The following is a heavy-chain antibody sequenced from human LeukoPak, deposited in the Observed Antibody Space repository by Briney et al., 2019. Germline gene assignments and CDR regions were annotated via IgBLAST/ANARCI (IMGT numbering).Heavy chain of an antibody. CDR3: ARYEYTSGRIFDY. J-gene: IGHJ4*02. V-gene: IGHV3-21*01. CDR2: ISSSSSYI. CDR1: GFTFSSCS. Sequence: GGSLRLSCAASGFTFSSCSMNWVRQAPGKGLEWVSSISSSSSYIYYADSVKGRFTISRDNAKNSLYLQMNSLRAEDTAVYYCARYEYTSGRIFDYWGQGTLVTVSS. D-gene: IGHD6-19*01.